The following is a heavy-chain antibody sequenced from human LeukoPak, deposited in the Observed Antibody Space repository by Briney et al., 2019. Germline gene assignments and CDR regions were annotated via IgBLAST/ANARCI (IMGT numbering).Heavy chain of an antibody. V-gene: IGHV3-21*01. D-gene: IGHD2-2*01. CDR3: AREDIVVVPAARRNAFDI. CDR1: GFTFSSYA. Sequence: GGSLRLPCAASGFTFSSYAMSWVRQAPGKGLEWVSSISSSSSYIYYADSVKGRFTISRDNAKNSLYLQMNSLRAEDTAVYYCAREDIVVVPAARRNAFDIWGQGTMVTVSS. CDR2: ISSSSSYI. J-gene: IGHJ3*02.